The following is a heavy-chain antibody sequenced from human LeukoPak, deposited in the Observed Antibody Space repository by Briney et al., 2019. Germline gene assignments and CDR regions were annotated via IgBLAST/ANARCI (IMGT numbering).Heavy chain of an antibody. CDR1: EFTFSSYS. CDR2: ISSSSSYI. J-gene: IGHJ4*02. D-gene: IGHD3-10*01. V-gene: IGHV3-21*01. Sequence: PGGSLRLSCAAFFSEFTFSSYSMNWVRQAPGKGLEWVSSISSSSSYIYYADSVKGRFTISRDNAKNSLYLQMNSLRAEDTAVYYCARVAPLPITMVRGVIITGDDYWGQGTLVTVSS. CDR3: ARVAPLPITMVRGVIITGDDY.